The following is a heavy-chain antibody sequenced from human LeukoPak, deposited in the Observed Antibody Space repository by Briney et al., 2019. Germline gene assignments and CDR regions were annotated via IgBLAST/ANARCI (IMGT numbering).Heavy chain of an antibody. J-gene: IGHJ6*02. CDR3: ARRGGGTTYNYYYGMDV. CDR1: GGTFSSYA. Sequence: ASVKVSCKASGGTFSSYAISWVRQAPGQGLEWMGRIIPILGIANYAQKFQGRVTITADKSTSTAYMELSSLRSEDTAVYYCARRGGGTTYNYYYGMDVWGQGTTVTVSS. V-gene: IGHV1-69*04. D-gene: IGHD1-1*01. CDR2: IIPILGIA.